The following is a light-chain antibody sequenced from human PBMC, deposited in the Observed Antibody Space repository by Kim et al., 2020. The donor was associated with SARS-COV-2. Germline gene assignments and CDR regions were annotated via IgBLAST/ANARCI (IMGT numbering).Light chain of an antibody. CDR2: GKN. V-gene: IGLV3-19*01. CDR1: SLRSYF. CDR3: NSRDSSGNHYV. Sequence: GQTVRITCQGGSLRSYFASWYQQKARQAPVIVIYGKNHRPSGIPDPFSGFSSGNTASLTITGAQAEDEADYYCNSRDSSGNHYVFGTGTKVTVL. J-gene: IGLJ1*01.